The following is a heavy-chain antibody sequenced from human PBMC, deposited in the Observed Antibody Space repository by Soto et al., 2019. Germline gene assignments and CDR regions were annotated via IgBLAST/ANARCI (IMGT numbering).Heavy chain of an antibody. CDR2: IIPIRGRA. CDR1: GYTFTSYY. CDR3: ARDGATVTTFGVLGY. D-gene: IGHD4-4*01. J-gene: IGHJ4*02. Sequence: ASVKVSCKASGYTFTSYYIHWVRQAPGQGLEWMGRIIPIRGRASYAQKFQGRVTITRDTSTSTAYMELSSLRSEDTAVYYCARDGATVTTFGVLGYWGQGTLVTVSS. V-gene: IGHV1-46*01.